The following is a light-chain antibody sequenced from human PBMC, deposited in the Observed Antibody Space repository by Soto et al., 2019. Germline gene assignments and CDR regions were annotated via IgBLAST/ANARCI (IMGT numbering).Light chain of an antibody. V-gene: IGKV3-20*01. CDR2: GAS. CDR1: QSVSSRY. Sequence: EIVLTQSPCTLSLSAGEGATLSCSASQSVSSRYLVWYQQKPGQAPRLLIYGASRRATGIPDRFSGSGSGTDFTLPIRRLEPEDFAVYYCQQYGSSPPTVTFGPGTKVDIK. J-gene: IGKJ3*01. CDR3: QQYGSSPPTVT.